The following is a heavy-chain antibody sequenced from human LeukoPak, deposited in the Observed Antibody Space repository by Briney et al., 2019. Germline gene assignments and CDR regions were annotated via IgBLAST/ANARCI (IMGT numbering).Heavy chain of an antibody. CDR2: ISSTSSYI. CDR1: GFTFSSCS. J-gene: IGHJ5*02. D-gene: IGHD2-21*02. CDR3: AADAAYCGGDCYFT. V-gene: IGHV3-21*04. Sequence: GGSLRLSCAAPGFTFSSCSMNWVRQAPGKGLEWVSSISSTSSYISYTDSVKGRFTISRDNAKNSLYLQMNSLRSEDTAVYYCAADAAYCGGDCYFTWGQGTLVTVSS.